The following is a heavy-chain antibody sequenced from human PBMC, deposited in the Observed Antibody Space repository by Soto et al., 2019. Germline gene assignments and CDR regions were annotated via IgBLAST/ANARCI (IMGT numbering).Heavy chain of an antibody. Sequence: EVQLVESGGGLVQPGGSLRLSCAASGFTFSSYWMSWVRQAPGKGLEWVANIKQDGSEKYYVDSVKGRFTISRDNAKNPLYLQMNSLRAEDTAVYYCAIDPIVVVVVGAFDMWGQGTMVTVSS. V-gene: IGHV3-7*01. CDR2: IKQDGSEK. J-gene: IGHJ3*02. CDR1: GFTFSSYW. CDR3: AIDPIVVVVVGAFDM. D-gene: IGHD2-15*01.